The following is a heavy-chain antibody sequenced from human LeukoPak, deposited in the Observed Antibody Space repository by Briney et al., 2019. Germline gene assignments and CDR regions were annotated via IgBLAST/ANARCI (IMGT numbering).Heavy chain of an antibody. J-gene: IGHJ4*02. CDR1: GFTFSSYS. Sequence: GGSLRLSCAASGFTFSSYSMNWVRQAPGKGLEWVSSISSSSSYIYYADSVKGRFTISRDNAKNSLYLQMNSLRAEDTAVYYCARAKDDYYGPGDFWGQGALVTVSS. CDR3: ARAKDDYYGPGDF. D-gene: IGHD3-22*01. V-gene: IGHV3-21*01. CDR2: ISSSSSYI.